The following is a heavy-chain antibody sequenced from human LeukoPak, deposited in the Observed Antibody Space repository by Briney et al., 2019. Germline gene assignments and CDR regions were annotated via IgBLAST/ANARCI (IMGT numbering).Heavy chain of an antibody. V-gene: IGHV4-30-2*01. J-gene: IGHJ4*02. CDR3: ARTYCSGGSCYFDY. CDR1: GGSISSGGYY. CDR2: IYHSGST. D-gene: IGHD2-15*01. Sequence: PSETLSLTCTVSGGSISSGGYYWSWIRQPPGKGLEWIGYIYHSGSTYYNPSLKSRVTISVDRSKNQFSLKLSSVTAADTAVYYCARTYCSGGSCYFDYWGQGTLVTVSS.